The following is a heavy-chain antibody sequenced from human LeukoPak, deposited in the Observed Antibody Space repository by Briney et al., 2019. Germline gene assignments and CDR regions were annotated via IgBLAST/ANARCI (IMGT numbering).Heavy chain of an antibody. CDR3: ARGIAARRSHYFDY. J-gene: IGHJ4*02. CDR1: GGSFSGYY. V-gene: IGHV4-34*01. Sequence: SETLSLTCAVYGGSFSGYYWSWIRQPPGKGLEWIGEINHSGSTNYNPSLKSRVTISVDTSKNQFSLKLSSVTAADTAVHYCARGIAARRSHYFDYWGQGTLVTVSS. CDR2: INHSGST. D-gene: IGHD6-6*01.